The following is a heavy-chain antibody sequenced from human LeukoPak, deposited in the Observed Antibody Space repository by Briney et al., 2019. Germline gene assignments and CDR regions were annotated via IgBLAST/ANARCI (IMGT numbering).Heavy chain of an antibody. CDR1: GYTFTSHY. Sequence: ASVKVSCKSSGYTFTSHYMHWVRQAPGQGLEWMGIINPSGGSTSYAQKFQGRVTMTRDMSTSTDYMELSSLRSEDTAVYYCARDDCGGDCYSQYWGQGTLVTVSS. CDR2: INPSGGST. V-gene: IGHV1-46*01. J-gene: IGHJ4*02. CDR3: ARDDCGGDCYSQY. D-gene: IGHD2-21*02.